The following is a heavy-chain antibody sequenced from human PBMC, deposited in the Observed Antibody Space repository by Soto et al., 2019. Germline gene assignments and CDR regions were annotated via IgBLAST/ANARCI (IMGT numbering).Heavy chain of an antibody. Sequence: ASVKVSCKASGGTFSSYTISWVRQAPGQGLEWMGRIIPILGIANYAQKFQGRVTITADKSTSTAYMELSSLRSEDTAVYYCARDLQELGYCSSTSCSYYWYFDLWGRGTLVTVSS. V-gene: IGHV1-69*04. D-gene: IGHD2-2*01. CDR1: GGTFSSYT. J-gene: IGHJ2*01. CDR3: ARDLQELGYCSSTSCSYYWYFDL. CDR2: IIPILGIA.